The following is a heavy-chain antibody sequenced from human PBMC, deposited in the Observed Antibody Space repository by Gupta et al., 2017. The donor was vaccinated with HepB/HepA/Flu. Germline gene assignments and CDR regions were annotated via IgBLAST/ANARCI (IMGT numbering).Heavy chain of an antibody. Sequence: QVQLVESGGGVVQPGRSLRLSCTASGFTFRTYGMHWVRQAPGKGLEWVAVIWDDGSIKYYAASVKGRFTISRDNFKNTLYLQINSLRAEDTAVDDCARGSGSYQGNGFDDWGQGNRGTVSS. CDR2: IWDDGSIK. CDR1: GFTFRTYG. J-gene: IGHJ4*02. CDR3: ARGSGSYQGNGFDD. D-gene: IGHD1-26*01. V-gene: IGHV3-33*01.